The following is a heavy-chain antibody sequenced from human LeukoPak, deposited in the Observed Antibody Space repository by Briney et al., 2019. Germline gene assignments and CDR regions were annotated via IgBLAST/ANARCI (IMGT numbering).Heavy chain of an antibody. J-gene: IGHJ4*02. CDR3: AREGGPYRPLDY. CDR1: GFTVSSNY. V-gene: IGHV3-53*01. CDR2: IYSGGTT. Sequence: GGSLRLSCAASGFTVSSNYMSWVRQAPGKGLEWVSVIYSGGTTYYADSVKGRFTISRDNSKNTLYLQMNSLRAEDTAVYYCAREGGPYRPLDYSGQGTLVTVSS.